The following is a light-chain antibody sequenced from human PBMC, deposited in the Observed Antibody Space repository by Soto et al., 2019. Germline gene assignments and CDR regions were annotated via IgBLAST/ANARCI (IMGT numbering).Light chain of an antibody. Sequence: QSVLTQPASVSGSPGQSITISCAGATSDIGTYNYVSWYQQHPGKAPRLIIYDVSNRPSGVSNRFSGSKSGNMASLTISGLQSEDEADYYCTSYTITNTFLFGAGTKVTVL. J-gene: IGLJ2*01. CDR1: TSDIGTYNY. CDR3: TSYTITNTFL. V-gene: IGLV2-14*03. CDR2: DVS.